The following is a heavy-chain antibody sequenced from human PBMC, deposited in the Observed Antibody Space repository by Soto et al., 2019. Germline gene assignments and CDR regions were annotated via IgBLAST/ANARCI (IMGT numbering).Heavy chain of an antibody. CDR1: GFSRSTSGVG. D-gene: IGHD2-21*02. CDR3: SRRQQHCGGNYYSGGDY. V-gene: IGHV2-5*02. J-gene: IGHJ4*02. CDR2: IYVDDVK. Sequence: QITLKESGPTLVKPTQTLTLTCTFSGFSRSTSGVGVGLSHQPPGKSLELLALIYVDDVKRSSPSRKGRLTLTKDPSTNHLVLTLTNMDPVDTATYYCSRRQQHCGGNYYSGGDYWGQGTLVTVSS.